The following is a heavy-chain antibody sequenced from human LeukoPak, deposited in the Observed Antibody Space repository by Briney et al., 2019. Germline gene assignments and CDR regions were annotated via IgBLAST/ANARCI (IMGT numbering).Heavy chain of an antibody. Sequence: SETLSLTCTVSGGSIGSYYWSWIRQPPGKGLEWIGYIYYSGSTNYNPSLKSRVTISVDTSKNQFSLKLSSVTAADTAVYYCASQATGYCSSTSCYNMADAFDIWGQGTMVTVSS. CDR1: GGSIGSYY. CDR3: ASQATGYCSSTSCYNMADAFDI. D-gene: IGHD2-2*02. V-gene: IGHV4-59*12. CDR2: IYYSGST. J-gene: IGHJ3*02.